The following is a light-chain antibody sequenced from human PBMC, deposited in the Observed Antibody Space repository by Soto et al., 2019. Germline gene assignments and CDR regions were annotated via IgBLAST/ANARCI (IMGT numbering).Light chain of an antibody. V-gene: IGKV3-20*01. CDR1: QSVSSTY. CDR3: HQYDT. CDR2: GAS. Sequence: ENVLTQSPGSLSLSPGERATLSSRASQSVSSTYLAWYQQKPGQPPRLLIYGASSRATGIPDRFSGSGSGTDFTLTISRLEPEDFAVYYCHQYDTFGGGTKVEIK. J-gene: IGKJ4*01.